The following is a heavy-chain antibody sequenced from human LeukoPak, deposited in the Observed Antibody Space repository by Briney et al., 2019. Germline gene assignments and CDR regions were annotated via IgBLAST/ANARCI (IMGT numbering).Heavy chain of an antibody. CDR1: VYTLIQLV. CDR2: FDPEDGEK. D-gene: IGHD6-6*01. J-gene: IGHJ4*02. Sequence: ASVPVSRMVSVYTLIQLVIHWVRPPPGKGLAGMGGFDPEDGEKDYAQQFQDRVTMTEDTSTDTASMELTGLASEDTAVYCGGARARDYFYYWGQGTLVTVSS. V-gene: IGHV1-24*01. CDR3: GARARDYFYY.